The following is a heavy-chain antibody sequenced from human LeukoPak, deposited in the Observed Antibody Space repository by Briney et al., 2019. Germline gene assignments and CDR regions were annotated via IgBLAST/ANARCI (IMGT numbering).Heavy chain of an antibody. V-gene: IGHV3-48*01. Sequence: GGSLRLSCAASGFTFDDYGMNWVRQAPGKGLEWVSYISSSGSTIYYADSVKGRLTISRDNAKNSLYLQMNSLRAEDTAVYYCARVSRGNKADYWGQGTLVTVSS. CDR1: GFTFDDYG. CDR3: ARVSRGNKADY. J-gene: IGHJ4*02. D-gene: IGHD1/OR15-1a*01. CDR2: ISSSGSTI.